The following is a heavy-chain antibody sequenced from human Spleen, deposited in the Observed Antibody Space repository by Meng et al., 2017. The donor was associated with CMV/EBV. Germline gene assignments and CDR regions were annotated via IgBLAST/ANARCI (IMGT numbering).Heavy chain of an antibody. J-gene: IGHJ5*02. V-gene: IGHV1-2*02. CDR2: INPNSGGT. Sequence: CKASGYTFTVYYMHWVRQAPGQGLEWMGWINPNSGGTNYAQKFQGRVTMTRDTSISTAYMELSRLRSDDTAVYYCARGLRNRYGVFDPWGQGTLVTVSS. D-gene: IGHD1-14*01. CDR3: ARGLRNRYGVFDP. CDR1: GYTFTVYY.